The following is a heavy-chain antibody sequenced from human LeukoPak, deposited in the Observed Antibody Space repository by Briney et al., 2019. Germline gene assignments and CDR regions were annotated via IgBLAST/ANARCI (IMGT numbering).Heavy chain of an antibody. CDR2: IYYSGST. V-gene: IGHV4-59*04. Sequence: PSETLSLTCTVSGGSISSYYWIWIRQPPGKGLEGIGYIYYSGSTYYNPSLKSRVTISVDTSKNQFSLKLSSVTAADAAVYFCASYYDSGGYYYATYYYFDPRGRGTMVTVSS. CDR3: ASYYDSGGYYYATYYYFDP. D-gene: IGHD3-22*01. J-gene: IGHJ2*01. CDR1: GGSISSYY.